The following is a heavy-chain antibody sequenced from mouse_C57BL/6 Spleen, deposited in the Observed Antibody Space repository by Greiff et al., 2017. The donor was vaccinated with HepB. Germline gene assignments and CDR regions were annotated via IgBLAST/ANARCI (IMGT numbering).Heavy chain of an antibody. CDR1: GYTFTDYY. CDR2: INPYNGGT. Sequence: EVQLQESGPVLVKPGASVKMSCKASGYTFTDYYMNWVKQSHGKSLEWIGVINPYNGGTSYNQKFKGKATLTVDKSSSTAYMELNSLTSEDSAVYYCARSGDYESWFAYWGQGTLVTVSA. CDR3: ARSGDYESWFAY. V-gene: IGHV1-19*01. J-gene: IGHJ3*01. D-gene: IGHD2-4*01.